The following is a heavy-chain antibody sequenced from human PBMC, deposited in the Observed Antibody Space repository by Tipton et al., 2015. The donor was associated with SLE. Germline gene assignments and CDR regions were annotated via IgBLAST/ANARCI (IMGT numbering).Heavy chain of an antibody. CDR1: GGSISGYY. CDR2: IHYRGST. J-gene: IGHJ2*01. CDR3: ARDRYCGAGSCFDWYFDL. Sequence: LRLSCTVSGGSISGYYWSWVRQPSGQGLEWIGYIHYRGSTNYNPSLKSRVTISLDTSENQFSLKLSSVTAADTAVYYCARDRYCGAGSCFDWYFDLWGRGTLVTVSS. V-gene: IGHV4-59*12. D-gene: IGHD2-15*01.